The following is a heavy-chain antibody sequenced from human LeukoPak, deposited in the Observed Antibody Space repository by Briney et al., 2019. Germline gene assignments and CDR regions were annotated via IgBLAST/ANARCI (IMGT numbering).Heavy chain of an antibody. D-gene: IGHD4-23*01. J-gene: IGHJ4*02. CDR1: GFTFSSYS. V-gene: IGHV3-66*01. Sequence: KTGGSLRLSCAASGFTFSSYSMNWVRQAPGKGLEWVSVIDSGGSTYYADSVKGRFTISRDNSKNTLYLQMNSLRAEDTAVYYCARNGGNWPDYWGQGTLVTVSS. CDR3: ARNGGNWPDY. CDR2: IDSGGST.